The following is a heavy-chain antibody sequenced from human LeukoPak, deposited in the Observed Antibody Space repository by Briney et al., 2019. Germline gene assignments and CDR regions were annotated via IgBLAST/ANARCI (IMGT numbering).Heavy chain of an antibody. CDR3: VREGNELLSKNFDY. Sequence: GASVKVSCKASGFTFTGYYIHWVRQAPGQGLEWMGYINPHSGGTNSPQKFQGRVTMTTDTSISAAYMELSSLIPDDTAVYYCVREGNELLSKNFDYWGQGPGVSV. CDR1: GFTFTGYY. D-gene: IGHD2-21*02. J-gene: IGHJ4*02. V-gene: IGHV1-2*02. CDR2: INPHSGGT.